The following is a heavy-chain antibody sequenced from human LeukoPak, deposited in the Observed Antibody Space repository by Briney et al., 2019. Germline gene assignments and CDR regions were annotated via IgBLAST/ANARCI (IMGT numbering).Heavy chain of an antibody. CDR2: ISAYNGNT. Sequence: ASVKVSCKASGYTFTSYGIGWVRQAPGQGLEWMGWISAYNGNTNYAQKLQGRVTMTTDTSTSTAYMELRSLRSDDTAVYYCASESSCSGGSCSLLGYYYGMDVWGQGTTVTVSS. CDR3: ASESSCSGGSCSLLGYYYGMDV. J-gene: IGHJ6*02. V-gene: IGHV1-18*01. D-gene: IGHD2-15*01. CDR1: GYTFTSYG.